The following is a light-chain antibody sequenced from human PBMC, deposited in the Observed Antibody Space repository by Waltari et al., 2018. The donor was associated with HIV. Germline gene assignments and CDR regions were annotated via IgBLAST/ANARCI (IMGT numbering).Light chain of an antibody. CDR3: QQYNNWPYT. V-gene: IGKV3-15*01. CDR2: GAS. CDR1: QTVSSN. J-gene: IGKJ2*01. Sequence: EKVMTQSPATLSVSPGERATLSCRASQTVSSNLAWYQQKPGQAPRLLISGASTRASGIPARFSCSGSGTEFTLTISSLQSEDFAVYYCQQYNNWPYTFGQGTKLEIK.